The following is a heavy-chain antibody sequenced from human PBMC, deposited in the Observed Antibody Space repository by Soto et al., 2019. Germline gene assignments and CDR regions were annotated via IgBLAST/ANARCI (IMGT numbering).Heavy chain of an antibody. CDR2: IYYSGRT. D-gene: IGHD6-25*01. J-gene: IGHJ6*02. Sequence: QVQLQESGPGLVKPSETLSLTCTVSGGSISNYYWSWIRQPPGKGLEWIGYIYYSGRTNYNPSLKSRVTISVDTSKNQFSLKMNSVTAADTAVYYCAHSGSRALYYGLDVWGQGTTDTVSS. V-gene: IGHV4-59*01. CDR3: AHSGSRALYYGLDV. CDR1: GGSISNYY.